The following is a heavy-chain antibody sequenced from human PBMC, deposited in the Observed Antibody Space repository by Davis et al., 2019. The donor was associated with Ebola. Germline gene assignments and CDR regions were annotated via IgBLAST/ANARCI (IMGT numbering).Heavy chain of an antibody. CDR1: GFTFSSYW. Sequence: PGGSLRLSCAASGFTFSSYWMSWFRQAPGKGLEWVGFIRSKAYGGTTEYAASVKGRFTISRDDSKNTLYLQMNSLKTEDTAVYYCTTTVTLGYWGQGTLVTVSS. CDR2: IRSKAYGGTT. J-gene: IGHJ4*02. D-gene: IGHD4-11*01. CDR3: TTTVTLGY. V-gene: IGHV3-49*03.